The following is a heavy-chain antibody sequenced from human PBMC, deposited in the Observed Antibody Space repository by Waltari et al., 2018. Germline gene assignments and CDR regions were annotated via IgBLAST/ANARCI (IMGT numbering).Heavy chain of an antibody. CDR1: GTSISSYY. J-gene: IGHJ4*02. V-gene: IGHV4-59*01. CDR2: IYYSEST. Sequence: QVQLQASGPALVKPSETLSLTCTVPGTSISSYYWSRHWPPPGKGLEWVGYIYYSESTNYNPALKSLITISVDTSKNQFSQKLSPVTAADTAVYYCARLSSSWYRPYYFDYWGQGTLVTVSS. D-gene: IGHD6-13*01. CDR3: ARLSSSWYRPYYFDY.